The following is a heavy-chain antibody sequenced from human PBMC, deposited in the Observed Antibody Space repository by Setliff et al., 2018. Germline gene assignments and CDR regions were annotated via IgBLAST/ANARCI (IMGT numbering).Heavy chain of an antibody. V-gene: IGHV4-34*01. CDR3: ARGFLRYDSGTYYTY. CDR1: GGSFSGYY. J-gene: IGHJ4*02. Sequence: PSETLSLTCAVYGGSFSGYYWSWIRQPPGKGLEWIGEINHSGITYYNPSVKSRVTISVDKSKDQFSLSLRSVTAADTAVYYCARGFLRYDSGTYYTYWGQGALVTVSS. D-gene: IGHD3-10*01. CDR2: INHSGIT.